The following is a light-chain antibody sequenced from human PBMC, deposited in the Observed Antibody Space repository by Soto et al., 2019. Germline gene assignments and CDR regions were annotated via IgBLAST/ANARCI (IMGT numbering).Light chain of an antibody. Sequence: IVLTQSPGTLSLSPGERSTLSCRAGQSVSSNYLAWYQQQPGXAPXXLIYAASSRATGIPVRFSGSGSETEFTLTITRLEPEDFAVDYCQQYSSSRTFGQGTKVDIK. CDR2: AAS. CDR1: QSVSSNY. CDR3: QQYSSSRT. J-gene: IGKJ1*01. V-gene: IGKV3-20*01.